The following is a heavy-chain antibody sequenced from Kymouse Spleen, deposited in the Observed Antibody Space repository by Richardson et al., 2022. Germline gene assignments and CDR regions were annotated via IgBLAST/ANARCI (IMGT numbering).Heavy chain of an antibody. J-gene: IGHJ4*02. CDR3: ARQGTSHSFDY. CDR1: GGSISSSSYY. Sequence: QLQLQESGPGLVKPSETLSLTCTVSGGSISSSSYYWGWIRQPPGKGLEWIGSIYYSGSTYYNPSLKSRVTISVDTSKNQFSLKLSSVTAADTAVYYCARQGTSHSFDYWGQGTLVTVSS. D-gene: IGHD2-2*02. CDR2: IYYSGST. V-gene: IGHV4-39*01.